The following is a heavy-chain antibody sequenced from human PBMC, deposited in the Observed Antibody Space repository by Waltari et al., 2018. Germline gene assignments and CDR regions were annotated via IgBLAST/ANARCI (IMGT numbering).Heavy chain of an antibody. V-gene: IGHV3-23*04. CDR3: AKDRRAAGTGDAFDI. J-gene: IGHJ3*02. D-gene: IGHD6-13*01. Sequence: VQLVESGGGVVQPVGSLRLSCAASGFTFSIYSLSWVRQAPGKGLEWVPAISGSGGSTYYADSVKGRFTISRDNSKNTLYLQMNSLRAEDTAVYYCAKDRRAAGTGDAFDIWGQGTMVTVSS. CDR2: ISGSGGST. CDR1: GFTFSIYS.